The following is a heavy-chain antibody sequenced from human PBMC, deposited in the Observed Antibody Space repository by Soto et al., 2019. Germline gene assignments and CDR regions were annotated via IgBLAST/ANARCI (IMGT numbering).Heavy chain of an antibody. Sequence: SETLSLTCTVSGGSISSYYWSWIRQPPGKGLEWIGYIYYSGSTNYNPSLKSRVTISVDTSKNQFSLKLSSVTAADTAVYYCARDAGDGYFDYWGQGTLVTVSS. J-gene: IGHJ4*02. D-gene: IGHD7-27*01. V-gene: IGHV4-59*01. CDR1: GGSISSYY. CDR3: ARDAGDGYFDY. CDR2: IYYSGST.